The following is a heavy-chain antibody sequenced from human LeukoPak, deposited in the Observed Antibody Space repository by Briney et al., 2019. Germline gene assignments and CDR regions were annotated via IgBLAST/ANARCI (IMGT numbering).Heavy chain of an antibody. CDR2: IYTSGST. CDR3: VRPESAGTKYRFDY. J-gene: IGHJ4*02. Sequence: SETLSLTCTVSGGSISSGSYYWSWIRQPAGKGLEWIGRIYTSGSTNYNPSLESRVTISVDTSKNHVSLNLTSVTAADTAVYYCVRPESAGTKYRFDYWGQGALVTVSS. V-gene: IGHV4-61*02. CDR1: GGSISSGSYY. D-gene: IGHD1-1*01.